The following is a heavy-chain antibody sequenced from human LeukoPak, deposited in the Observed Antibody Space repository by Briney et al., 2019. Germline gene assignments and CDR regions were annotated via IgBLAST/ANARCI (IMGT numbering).Heavy chain of an antibody. J-gene: IGHJ3*02. D-gene: IGHD2-2*02. CDR3: ARVLYVRGDAFDI. CDR1: GGSISSGDYY. V-gene: IGHV4-30-4*08. CDR2: IYYSGST. Sequence: PSQTLSLTCTVSGGSISSGDYYWSWIRQPPGTGLEWIGYIYYSGSTYYNPSLKSRVTISVDTSKNQFSLKLSSVTAADTAVYYCARVLYVRGDAFDIWGQGTMVTVSS.